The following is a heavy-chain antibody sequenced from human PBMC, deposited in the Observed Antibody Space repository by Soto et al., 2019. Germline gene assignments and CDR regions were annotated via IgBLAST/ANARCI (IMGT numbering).Heavy chain of an antibody. Sequence: PGGSLRLSCAASRFTFSTYAMSWVRQTPGKGLEWVSAISASGTKTYYADSVKGRFTLSRDNSRNTLYLQMNSLRVDDTAVYYCATAAYCGDGSCYTYFDSWGQGT. J-gene: IGHJ4*02. CDR3: ATAAYCGDGSCYTYFDS. D-gene: IGHD2-2*02. CDR1: RFTFSTYA. V-gene: IGHV3-23*01. CDR2: ISASGTKT.